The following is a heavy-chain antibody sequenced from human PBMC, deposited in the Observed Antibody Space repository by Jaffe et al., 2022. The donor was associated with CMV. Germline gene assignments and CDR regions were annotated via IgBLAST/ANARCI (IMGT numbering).Heavy chain of an antibody. CDR1: GFTFSSYE. Sequence: EVQLVESGGGLVQPGGSLRLSCAASGFTFSSYEMNWVRQAPGKGLEWVSYISSSGSTIYYADSVKGRFTISRDNAKNSLYLQMNSLRAEDTAVYYCAISTRGGEWLPSDYWGQGTLVTVSS. CDR3: AISTRGGEWLPSDY. J-gene: IGHJ4*02. V-gene: IGHV3-48*03. CDR2: ISSSGSTI. D-gene: IGHD3-3*01.